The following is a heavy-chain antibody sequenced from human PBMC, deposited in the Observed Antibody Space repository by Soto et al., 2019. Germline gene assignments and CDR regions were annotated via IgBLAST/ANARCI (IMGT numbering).Heavy chain of an antibody. D-gene: IGHD4-4*01. CDR2: ISYDGSKK. Sequence: QVYLVESGGGVVQPGRSLRLSCAVSGLTFSSYGMHWVRQAPGKGLEWVAVISYDGSKKYYADSVKGRFTISRDNSKNTVYLQMNSLRPEDTAVYYCAKSSTAEYYYYGRDVWGQGTTVTVSS. J-gene: IGHJ6*02. V-gene: IGHV3-30*18. CDR1: GLTFSSYG. CDR3: AKSSTAEYYYYGRDV.